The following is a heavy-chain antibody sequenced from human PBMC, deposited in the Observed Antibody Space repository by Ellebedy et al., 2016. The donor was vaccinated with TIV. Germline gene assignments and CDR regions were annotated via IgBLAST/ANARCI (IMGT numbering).Heavy chain of an antibody. V-gene: IGHV3-7*03. D-gene: IGHD2-15*01. CDR3: AIELYGGAYYCSDH. CDR2: VKYDGIEN. CDR1: GSTFTRYW. J-gene: IGHJ5*02. Sequence: PGGSLRPSCAAPGSTFTRYWMSWVRQAPGKGLEWVANVKYDGIENYPVDFLRGRFTISRDNSTNTLSLQMSSLRPDDTAMYFCAIELYGGAYYCSDHWGQGTLVTVSS.